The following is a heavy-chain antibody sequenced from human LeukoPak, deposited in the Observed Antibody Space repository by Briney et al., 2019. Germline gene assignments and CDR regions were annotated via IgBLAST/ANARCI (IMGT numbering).Heavy chain of an antibody. Sequence: GGSLRLSCTASGFIFNDFWMSWVRQAPGKGLEWVSVIYSGGSTYYADSVKGRFTISRDNSKNTLYLQMNSLRAEDTAVYYCARTFLDAFDIWGQGTMVTVSS. CDR3: ARTFLDAFDI. CDR2: IYSGGST. V-gene: IGHV3-53*01. D-gene: IGHD2/OR15-2a*01. CDR1: GFIFNDFW. J-gene: IGHJ3*02.